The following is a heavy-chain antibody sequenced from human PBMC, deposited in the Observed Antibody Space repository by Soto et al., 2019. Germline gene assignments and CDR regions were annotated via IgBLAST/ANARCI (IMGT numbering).Heavy chain of an antibody. CDR1: GYFFAGYW. CDR3: ARQGAAVPTVPLIWFDP. V-gene: IGHV5-51*01. D-gene: IGHD6-13*01. Sequence: GESLKISCKGSGYFFAGYWIAWVRQMPGKGLEWMGIIYPDNSNTKYSRSFQGQVTISADRSSSTAYLQWSSLKASDTAIYYCARQGAAVPTVPLIWFDPWGQGTLVTVSS. CDR2: IYPDNSNT. J-gene: IGHJ5*02.